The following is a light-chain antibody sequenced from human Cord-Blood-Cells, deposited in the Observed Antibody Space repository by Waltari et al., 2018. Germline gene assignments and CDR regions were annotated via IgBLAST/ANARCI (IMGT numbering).Light chain of an antibody. CDR2: WAS. Sequence: DIVMTQSPDSLAVSLSERATINCKSSQSVLYSSNNKNYLAWYQQKPGQPPKLLIYWASTRESGVPDGFSGSGSGTDFTLTISSLQAEEVAVYYCQQYYSTPYTFGRGPSWRSN. J-gene: IGKJ2*01. CDR1: QSVLYSSNNKNY. CDR3: QQYYSTPYT. V-gene: IGKV4-1*01.